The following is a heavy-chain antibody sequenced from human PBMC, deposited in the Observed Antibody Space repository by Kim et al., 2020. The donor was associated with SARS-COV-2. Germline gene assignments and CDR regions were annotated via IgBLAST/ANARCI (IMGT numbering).Heavy chain of an antibody. V-gene: IGHV1-46*01. Sequence: ASVKVSCKASGYTFTSYYMHWVRQAPGQGLEWMGIINPSGGSTSYAQKFQGRVTMTRDTSTSTVYMELSSLRSEDTAVYYCAREGDIVVVPAAYFDYWGQGTLVTVSS. J-gene: IGHJ4*02. D-gene: IGHD2-2*01. CDR2: INPSGGST. CDR1: GYTFTSYY. CDR3: AREGDIVVVPAAYFDY.